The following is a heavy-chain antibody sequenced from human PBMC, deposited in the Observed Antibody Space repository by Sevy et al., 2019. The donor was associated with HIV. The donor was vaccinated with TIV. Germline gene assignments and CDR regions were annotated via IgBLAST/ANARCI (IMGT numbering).Heavy chain of an antibody. CDR1: GFSFRDSA. Sequence: GGSLRLSCAASGFSFRDSAVHWVRQTFGKGLEWVGRIKSKGDNYATLYSSSVKDRFTISRDHSTNTAYLQMSSLQNEDTAIYYCRSLDLVVTGATWRGRHQKTIDWWGQGSRVTVS. J-gene: IGHJ4*02. V-gene: IGHV3-73*01. D-gene: IGHD3-3*01. CDR3: RSLDLVVTGATWRGRHQKTIDW. CDR2: IKSKGDNYAT.